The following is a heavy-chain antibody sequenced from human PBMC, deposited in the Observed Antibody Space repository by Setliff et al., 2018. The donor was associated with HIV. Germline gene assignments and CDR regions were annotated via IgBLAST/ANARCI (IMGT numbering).Heavy chain of an antibody. CDR3: TRDWLADGYSTKFAFDI. Sequence: PGGSLRLSCVASGFTFSDYSMNWVRQAPGKGLEWVSYINNISSTISYADSVKGRFTISRDNAKSSLYLQMNSLRAEDTAVYYCTRDWLADGYSTKFAFDIWGQGTMVTVSS. CDR2: INNISSTI. CDR1: GFTFSDYS. J-gene: IGHJ3*02. V-gene: IGHV3-48*01. D-gene: IGHD5-18*01.